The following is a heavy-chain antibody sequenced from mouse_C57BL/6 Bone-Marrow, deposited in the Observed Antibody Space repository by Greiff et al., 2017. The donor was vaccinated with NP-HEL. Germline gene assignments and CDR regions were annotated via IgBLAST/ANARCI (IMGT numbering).Heavy chain of an antibody. CDR2: IDPSDSYT. CDR3: AREGYDYDGAWFAY. Sequence: QVQLQQSGAELVMPGASVKLSCKASGYTFTSYWMHWVKQRPGQGLEWIGEIDPSDSYTNYNQKFKGKSTLTVDKSSSTASMQLSSLTSEDSAVYYCAREGYDYDGAWFAYWGQGTLVTVSA. D-gene: IGHD2-4*01. CDR1: GYTFTSYW. V-gene: IGHV1-69*01. J-gene: IGHJ3*01.